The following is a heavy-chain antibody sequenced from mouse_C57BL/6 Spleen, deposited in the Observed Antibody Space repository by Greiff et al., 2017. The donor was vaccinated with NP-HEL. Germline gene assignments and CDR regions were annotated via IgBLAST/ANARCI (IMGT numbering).Heavy chain of an antibody. D-gene: IGHD1-1*01. CDR2: IYPGDGDT. V-gene: IGHV1-82*01. CDR1: GYAFSSSW. Sequence: QVQLQQSGPELVKPGASVKISCKASGYAFSSSWMNWVKQRPGKGLEWIGRIYPGDGDTNYNGKFKGKATLTADKSSSTAYMQLSSLTSEDSAVYLCARGDYGSSPWGQGTLVTVSA. CDR3: ARGDYGSSP. J-gene: IGHJ3*01.